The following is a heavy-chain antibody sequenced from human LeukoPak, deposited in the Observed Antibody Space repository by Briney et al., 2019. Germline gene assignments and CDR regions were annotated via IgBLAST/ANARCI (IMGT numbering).Heavy chain of an antibody. CDR3: ATWGLTPTFDY. V-gene: IGHV3-23*01. CDR1: GFTLSSYA. Sequence: TGGSLRLSCAASGFTLSSYAMTWVRQAPGRGLEWVSSVDGGGGTYYADSVKGRFTISRDNTKNTLYLQMNSLRAEDTAVYYCATWGLTPTFDYWGQGTLVTVSS. D-gene: IGHD1-26*01. CDR2: VDGGGGT. J-gene: IGHJ4*02.